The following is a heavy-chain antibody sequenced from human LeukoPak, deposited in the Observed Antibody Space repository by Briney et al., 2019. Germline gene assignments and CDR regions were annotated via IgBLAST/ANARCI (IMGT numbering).Heavy chain of an antibody. V-gene: IGHV3-23*01. CDR2: ISGSGGST. CDR3: AKDLEIAAAGPYFDY. Sequence: GSLRLSCAASGFTFSSYAMSWVRQAPGKGLEWVSAISGSGGSTYYADSVKGRFTISRDNSKNTLYLQMNSLRAEDAAVYYCAKDLEIAAAGPYFDYWGQGTLVTVSS. CDR1: GFTFSSYA. J-gene: IGHJ4*02. D-gene: IGHD6-13*01.